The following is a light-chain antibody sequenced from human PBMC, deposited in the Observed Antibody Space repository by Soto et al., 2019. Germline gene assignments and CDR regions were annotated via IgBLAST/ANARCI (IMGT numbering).Light chain of an antibody. Sequence: SALTQPASVSGSPGQSITISCTGTSSDVGGYNYVSWYQQHPGKAPKLMIYDVSNRPSGVSNRFSGSKSGNTASLTISGLQAEDEADYYCSSYTSRSTLSVFGTGTKLTVL. J-gene: IGLJ1*01. CDR2: DVS. CDR3: SSYTSRSTLSV. V-gene: IGLV2-14*01. CDR1: SSDVGGYNY.